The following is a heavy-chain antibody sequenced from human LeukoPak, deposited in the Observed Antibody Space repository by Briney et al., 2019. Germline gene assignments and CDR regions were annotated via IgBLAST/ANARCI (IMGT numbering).Heavy chain of an antibody. D-gene: IGHD6-19*01. J-gene: IGHJ4*02. V-gene: IGHV3-74*01. CDR3: ARVQRSSSGWYEAGLDY. CDR2: INSDGSIT. CDR1: GFTFSSYW. Sequence: GGSLRLSCAASGFTFSSYWMYWVRQAPGKGLVWVSHINSDGSITSYADSVKGRFTISRDNAKNTLYLQMNSLIAEDMAVYYCARVQRSSSGWYEAGLDYWGQGTLVTVSS.